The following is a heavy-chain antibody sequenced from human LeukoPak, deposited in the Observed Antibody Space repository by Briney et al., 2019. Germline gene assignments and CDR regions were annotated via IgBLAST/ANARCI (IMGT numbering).Heavy chain of an antibody. CDR1: GYTFTSYG. J-gene: IGHJ4*02. V-gene: IGHV1-18*01. CDR3: ARVLGYSSGYFPLDY. Sequence: GASAKVSCKASGYTFTSYGISWVRQAPGQGLEWMGWISGYNANTNYAQKVQGRVTMTTDTSTSTAYMELRSLRSDDTAVYYCARVLGYSSGYFPLDYWGQGTLVTVSP. D-gene: IGHD3-22*01. CDR2: ISGYNANT.